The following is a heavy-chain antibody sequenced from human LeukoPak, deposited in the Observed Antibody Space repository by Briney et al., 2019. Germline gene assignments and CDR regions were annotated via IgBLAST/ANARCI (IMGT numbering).Heavy chain of an antibody. CDR1: GGSISSGDYY. J-gene: IGHJ4*02. CDR3: ARASPYYYGSGSYWSDDY. Sequence: SETLSLTCTVSGGSISSGDYYWSWIRQPPGKGLEWIGYIYYSGSTYYNPSLKSRVTISVDTSKNQFSLKLSSVTAADTAVYYCARASPYYYGSGSYWSDDYWGQGTLVTVSS. CDR2: IYYSGST. V-gene: IGHV4-30-4*01. D-gene: IGHD3-10*01.